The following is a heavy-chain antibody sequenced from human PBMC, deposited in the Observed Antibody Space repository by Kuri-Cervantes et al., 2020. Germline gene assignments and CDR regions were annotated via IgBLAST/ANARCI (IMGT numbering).Heavy chain of an antibody. CDR1: GFTFSRYA. CDR2: IYYSGST. CDR3: ARTYSSSWFAGSNWVDP. Sequence: GSLRLSCAASGFTFSRYAMNWARQAPGKGLEWIGSIYYSGSTYYNPSLKSRVTISVDTSKNQFSLKLSPVTAADTAVYYCARTYSSSWFAGSNWVDPWGQGTLVTVSS. J-gene: IGHJ5*02. V-gene: IGHV4-39*07. D-gene: IGHD6-13*01.